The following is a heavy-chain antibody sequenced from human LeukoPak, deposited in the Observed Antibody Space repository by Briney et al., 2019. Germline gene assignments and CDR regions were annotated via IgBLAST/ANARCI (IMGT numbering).Heavy chain of an antibody. CDR2: IYNNEST. CDR3: ARGTRGPLVRRMTIFGY. Sequence: PSETLPLTCRVSSGSMSNHYWSWIRQPPGKGLEWIGYIYNNESTNYNPSLRSRVTISVGTSENQFSLKLTSVTAADTAVYYCARGTRGPLVRRMTIFGYWGQGTLVTVSS. D-gene: IGHD3-10*01. V-gene: IGHV4-59*11. CDR1: SGSMSNHY. J-gene: IGHJ4*02.